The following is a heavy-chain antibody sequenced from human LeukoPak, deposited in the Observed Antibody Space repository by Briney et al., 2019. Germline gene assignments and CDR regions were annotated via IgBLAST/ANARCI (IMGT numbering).Heavy chain of an antibody. V-gene: IGHV3-21*01. CDR3: ARDRMGSASGAFDI. CDR1: GFTFSSYS. CDR2: ISSSSSYI. J-gene: IGHJ3*02. D-gene: IGHD2-8*01. Sequence: PGGSLRLSCAASGFTFSSYSMNWVRQAPGKGLEWVSSISSSSSYIYYADSVKGRFTISRDNAKNSLYLQMNSLRAEDTAVYYCARDRMGSASGAFDIWGQGTMVTVSS.